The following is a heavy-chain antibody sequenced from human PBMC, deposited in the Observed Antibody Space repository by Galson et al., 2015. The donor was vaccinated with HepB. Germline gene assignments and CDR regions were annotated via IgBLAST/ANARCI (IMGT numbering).Heavy chain of an antibody. CDR3: VEMAYNLD. Sequence: SLRLSCAASGFTFSSYAMHWVRQAPGKGLGYVSAISSNGGSTYYADSVKGRFTISRDNSKNTLYLQMSSLRAEDTAVYYCVEMAYNLDWGQGTLVTVSS. CDR2: ISSNGGST. V-gene: IGHV3-64D*06. D-gene: IGHD5-24*01. J-gene: IGHJ4*02. CDR1: GFTFSSYA.